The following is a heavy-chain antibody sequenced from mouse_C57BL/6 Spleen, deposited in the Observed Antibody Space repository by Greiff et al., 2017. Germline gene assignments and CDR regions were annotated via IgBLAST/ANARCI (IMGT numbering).Heavy chain of an antibody. CDR1: GYAFSSSW. D-gene: IGHD1-1*01. Sequence: VQLQQSGPELVKPGASVKISCKASGYAFSSSWMNWVKQRPGKGLEWIGRIYPGDGDTNYNGKFKGKATLTADKSSSTAYMQLSSLTSEDSAVYFCARRTTVASFDYWGQGTTLTVSS. J-gene: IGHJ2*01. CDR2: IYPGDGDT. CDR3: ARRTTVASFDY. V-gene: IGHV1-82*01.